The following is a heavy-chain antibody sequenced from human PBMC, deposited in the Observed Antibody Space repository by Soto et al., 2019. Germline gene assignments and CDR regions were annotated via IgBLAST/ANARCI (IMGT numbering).Heavy chain of an antibody. Sequence: SEALCVTCAVSGGSISRGGYSWSWIRQPPGKGLEWIGYIYHSGSTYYNPSLKSRVTISVDRSKNQFSLKLSSVTAADTAVYYCARVPDVWGQGTTVTVSS. J-gene: IGHJ6*02. CDR2: IYHSGST. CDR1: GGSISRGGYS. CDR3: ARVPDV. V-gene: IGHV4-30-2*01.